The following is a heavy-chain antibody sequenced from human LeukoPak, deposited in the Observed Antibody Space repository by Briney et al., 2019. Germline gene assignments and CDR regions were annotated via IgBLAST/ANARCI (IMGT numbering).Heavy chain of an antibody. V-gene: IGHV4-4*02. D-gene: IGHD6-19*01. CDR1: GGSISSNNW. CDR3: ARVVRIAVVKRNWFDP. J-gene: IGHJ5*02. Sequence: SETLSLTCAVSGGSISSNNWWGWVRQPPGKGLEWIGEIYHSGSPNYNPSLKSRVTISVDTSKNQFSLKLSSVTAADTAVYYCARVVRIAVVKRNWFDPWGQGTLVTVSS. CDR2: IYHSGSP.